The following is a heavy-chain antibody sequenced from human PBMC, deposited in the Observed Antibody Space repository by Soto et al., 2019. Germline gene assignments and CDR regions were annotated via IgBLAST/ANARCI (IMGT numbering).Heavy chain of an antibody. Sequence: EVQLVESGGGLVQPGGSLRLSCAASGFTFSGSWMHWVRQAPRKGLVWVSRINGDGSGTSYADFVKGRFTISRDDAKNTLFLQMNGLRAEDTAVYYCARGIFGSGTANDYWGQGTLVTVSS. D-gene: IGHD3-10*01. CDR3: ARGIFGSGTANDY. V-gene: IGHV3-74*01. J-gene: IGHJ4*02. CDR1: GFTFSGSW. CDR2: INGDGSGT.